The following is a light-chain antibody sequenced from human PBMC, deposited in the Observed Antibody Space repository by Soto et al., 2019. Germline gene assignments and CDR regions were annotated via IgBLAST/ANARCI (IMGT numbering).Light chain of an antibody. J-gene: IGKJ1*01. Sequence: EIVMTQSPATLSVSPGERATLSCRASQSVSSKVAWYQQKPGQAPRLLIYGASTRATGIPASFSGSGSGTEFTLTISSLQSEDFAVYYCQQYNNWLWTFGQGTKVEI. CDR2: GAS. CDR3: QQYNNWLWT. CDR1: QSVSSK. V-gene: IGKV3-15*01.